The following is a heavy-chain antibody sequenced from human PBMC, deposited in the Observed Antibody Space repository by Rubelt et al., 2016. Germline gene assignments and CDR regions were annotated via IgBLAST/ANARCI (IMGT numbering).Heavy chain of an antibody. CDR3: AKDEYAGYYDSSGYTPSYYFDY. CDR2: ISGSGGST. J-gene: IGHJ4*02. Sequence: EVQLLESGGGLVQPGGSLRLSCAASGFTFSSYAMSWVRQAPGKGLEWVSAISGSGGSTYYADSVKGRFTISRDNSKNTLYLQMNSLRAEETAVYYCAKDEYAGYYDSSGYTPSYYFDYWGQGTLVTVSS. D-gene: IGHD3-22*01. CDR1: GFTFSSYA. V-gene: IGHV3-23*01.